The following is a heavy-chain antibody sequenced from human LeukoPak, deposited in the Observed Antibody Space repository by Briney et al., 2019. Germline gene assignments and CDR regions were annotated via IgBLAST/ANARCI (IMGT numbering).Heavy chain of an antibody. Sequence: AVKVSCKASGGTFGNSAFTWVRQAPGQGLEWMGGIIPLFRTTNYAQRFQGRVTITAVESTSTVYMELPSLTSEDTAVYYCARVPQYDGFNYDDAWGQGTLVTVSS. CDR2: IIPLFRTT. CDR1: GGTFGNSA. D-gene: IGHD5-24*01. V-gene: IGHV1-69*01. J-gene: IGHJ5*02. CDR3: ARVPQYDGFNYDDA.